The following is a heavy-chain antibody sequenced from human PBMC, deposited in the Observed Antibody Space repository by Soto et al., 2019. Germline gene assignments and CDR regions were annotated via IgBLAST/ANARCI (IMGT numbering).Heavy chain of an antibody. CDR3: AKDGYTCGCADF. CDR2: ISSDGSNK. CDR1: GFTFSNYG. Sequence: QVQLVESGGGVVQPGRSLRLSCAASGFTFSNYGMHWVRQAPGKGLEWVALISSDGSNKYYADSVKGRFTISRDNSKDTLYLQMNSLRAGDTAVYYCAKDGYTCGCADFWGQGTLVPVSS. J-gene: IGHJ4*02. D-gene: IGHD5-18*01. V-gene: IGHV3-30*18.